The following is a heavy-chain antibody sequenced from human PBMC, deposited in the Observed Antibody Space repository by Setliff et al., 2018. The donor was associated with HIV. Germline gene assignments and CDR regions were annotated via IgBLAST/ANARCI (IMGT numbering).Heavy chain of an antibody. V-gene: IGHV3-48*04. Sequence: GGSLRLSCAASGFTFSSYSMNWVRQAPEKGLEWLSYISSSSSSIYHADSVKGRFTISRDNTRSTLYLQMNRLRVEDTAVYYCVRGPQFRPHWGQGTLVTV. CDR3: VRGPQFRPH. CDR1: GFTFSSYS. CDR2: ISSSSSSI. J-gene: IGHJ4*02.